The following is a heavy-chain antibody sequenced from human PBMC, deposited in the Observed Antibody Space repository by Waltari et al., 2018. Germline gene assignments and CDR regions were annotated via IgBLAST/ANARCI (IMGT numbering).Heavy chain of an antibody. D-gene: IGHD4-17*01. CDR2: IIPIFGTA. V-gene: IGHV1-69*13. CDR3: ATPTGPHDYGDYPFDY. Sequence: QVQLVQSGAEVKKPGSSVKVSCKASGGTFSSYAISWVRPAPGQGLEWMGGIIPIFGTANYAQKFQSRVTITADESTSTAYMELSSLRSEDTAVYYCATPTGPHDYGDYPFDYWGQGTLVTVSS. CDR1: GGTFSSYA. J-gene: IGHJ4*02.